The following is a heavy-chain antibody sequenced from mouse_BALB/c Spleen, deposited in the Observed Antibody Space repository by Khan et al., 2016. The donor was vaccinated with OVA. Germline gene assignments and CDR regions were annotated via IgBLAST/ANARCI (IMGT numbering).Heavy chain of an antibody. Sequence: VQLQESGPGLVAPSHSLSITCTVSGFSLTDYAVSWIRQPPGKGLEWLGVIWAGGSEYYNSDLKSRLSIRKDNSRSQVFLNRNSLQTDDTAMYYCAKGPPYVAMDYWGQGTSVTVSA. CDR2: IWAGGSE. D-gene: IGHD2-12*01. CDR3: AKGPPYVAMDY. V-gene: IGHV2-6-5*01. CDR1: GFSLTDYA. J-gene: IGHJ4*01.